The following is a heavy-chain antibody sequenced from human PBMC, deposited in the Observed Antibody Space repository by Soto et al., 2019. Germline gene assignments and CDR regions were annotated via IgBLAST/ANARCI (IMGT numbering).Heavy chain of an antibody. CDR2: ISNDGSNK. Sequence: QVQLVESGGGGVQPGRSLRLSCAASGFTFSSYGMPWVSQAPGKGLEWVAVISNDGSNKYYADSVKGRFTISRDNSKHTLYLQMNSLRAEDTAVYYCAQAGYSNYYYYGMDVLGPGTTVNVSS. J-gene: IGHJ6*02. CDR1: GFTFSSYG. V-gene: IGHV3-30*18. CDR3: AQAGYSNYYYYGMDV. D-gene: IGHD5-18*01.